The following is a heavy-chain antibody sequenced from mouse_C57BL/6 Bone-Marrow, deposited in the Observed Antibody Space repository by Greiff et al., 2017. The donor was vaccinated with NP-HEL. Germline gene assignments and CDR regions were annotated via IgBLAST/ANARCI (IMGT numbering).Heavy chain of an antibody. D-gene: IGHD1-1*01. J-gene: IGHJ1*03. CDR3: TAITTVPYWYFDV. CDR2: IYPGNSDT. V-gene: IGHV1-5*01. CDR1: GYTFTSYW. Sequence: VQLQQSGTVLARPGASVKMSCKTSGYTFTSYWMHWVKQRPGQGLEWIGAIYPGNSDTSYNQKFKGKAKLTAVTSASTAYMELSSLTNEDSAVYFCTAITTVPYWYFDVWGTGTTVTVSS.